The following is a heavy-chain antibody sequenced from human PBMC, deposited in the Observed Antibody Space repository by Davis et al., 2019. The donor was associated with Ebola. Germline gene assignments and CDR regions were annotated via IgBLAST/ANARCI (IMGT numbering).Heavy chain of an antibody. CDR2: PYYMSKWYT. V-gene: IGHV6-1*01. D-gene: IGHD1-20*01. Sequence: MPSETLSLTCAISGDSLSSSGVAWNWIRQSPSRGLEWLGRPYYMSKWYTDYAVSVKSRIIIIADTSKNQFSLQLTSVTHEDSAMYYCARELHIWNGLGFYYHGMDVWGQGTTVTVSS. CDR3: ARELHIWNGLGFYYHGMDV. CDR1: GDSLSSSGVA. J-gene: IGHJ6*01.